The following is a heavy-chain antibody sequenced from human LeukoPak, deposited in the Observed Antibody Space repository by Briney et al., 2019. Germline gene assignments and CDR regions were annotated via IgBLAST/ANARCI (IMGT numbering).Heavy chain of an antibody. CDR2: IYNRDNTI. J-gene: IGHJ4*02. V-gene: IGHV3-48*03. CDR1: VFTLSNYE. D-gene: IGHD3-22*01. CDR3: ARSGYHYDSSGYYYGYYFDY. Sequence: GGALRHSRAASVFTLSNYEMNWVRPAPRQGGEWVSYIYNRDNTIYYADTVKGRFTISRDNAKNSLYLQMNSMVAEDTAVYYCARSGYHYDSSGYYYGYYFDYWGQGTLVTVSS.